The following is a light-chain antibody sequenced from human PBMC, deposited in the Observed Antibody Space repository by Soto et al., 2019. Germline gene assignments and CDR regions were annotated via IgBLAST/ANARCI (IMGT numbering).Light chain of an antibody. V-gene: IGLV3-21*04. CDR1: NIGSKG. CDR3: QVWDSGSAHVV. J-gene: IGLJ2*01. Sequence: SYELTQPPSVSVAPGKTARISCGGNNIGSKGVHWYQQKPGQAPVLVIYSDTDLPSVLPERFSGSNSANTATLTISRVEAGDEADYYCQVWDSGSAHVVFGGGTKVTVL. CDR2: SDT.